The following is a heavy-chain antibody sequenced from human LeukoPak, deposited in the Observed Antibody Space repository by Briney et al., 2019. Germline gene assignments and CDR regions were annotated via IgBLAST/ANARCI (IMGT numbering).Heavy chain of an antibody. Sequence: ASVKVSCKTSGYTFTDYYIHWVRQAPGQGLEWMGWINPDSGYTNYAQKFQGWVTMTRDTSISTAYMELSRLRSDDTAVYYCARGGYSSSWPNYYYYGMDVWGQGTTVTVSS. J-gene: IGHJ6*02. CDR1: GYTFTDYY. D-gene: IGHD6-13*01. V-gene: IGHV1-2*04. CDR3: ARGGYSSSWPNYYYYGMDV. CDR2: INPDSGYT.